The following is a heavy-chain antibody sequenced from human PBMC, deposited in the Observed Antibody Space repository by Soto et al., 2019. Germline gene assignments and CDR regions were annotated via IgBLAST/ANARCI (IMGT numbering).Heavy chain of an antibody. Sequence: QVQLVQSGAEVKKTGSSVKVSCKASGGTFSTYAITWVRQAPGQGLEWLGGIIPIFGTTDYARKFQGRVTITAAESTSTVFIELSSLTSEDTAVYYCARGVGAYYFDYWGQGILVTVSS. D-gene: IGHD1-26*01. J-gene: IGHJ4*02. CDR2: IIPIFGTT. CDR1: GGTFSTYA. V-gene: IGHV1-69*01. CDR3: ARGVGAYYFDY.